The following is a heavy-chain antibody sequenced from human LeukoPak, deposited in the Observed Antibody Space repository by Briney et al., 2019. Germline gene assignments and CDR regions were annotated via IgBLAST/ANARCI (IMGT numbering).Heavy chain of an antibody. J-gene: IGHJ6*02. CDR1: GYTFTGYY. CDR3: ERTAPSGYSSGWFTSYYYYGMDV. V-gene: IGHV1-2*02. CDR2: INPNSGGT. Sequence: ASVKVSCKASGYTFTGYYMHWVRQAPGQGLEWMGWINPNSGGTNYAQKFQGRVTMTRDTSISTAYMELSRLRSDDTAVYYCERTAPSGYSSGWFTSYYYYGMDVWGQGTTVTVSS. D-gene: IGHD6-19*01.